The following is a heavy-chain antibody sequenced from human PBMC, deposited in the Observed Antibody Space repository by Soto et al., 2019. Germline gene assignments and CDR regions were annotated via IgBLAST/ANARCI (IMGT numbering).Heavy chain of an antibody. D-gene: IGHD6-13*01. CDR1: GGSISSGGYY. V-gene: IGHV4-31*03. CDR2: IYYSGST. J-gene: IGHJ6*02. CDR3: ARDLRIAGTYYYYGMDV. Sequence: QVQLQESGPGLVKPSQTLSLTCTVSGGSISSGGYYWSWIRQHPGKGLEWIGYIYYSGSTYYNPSLKSRVTISVVTSKNQFSLKLSSVTAADTAVYYCARDLRIAGTYYYYGMDVWGQGTTVTVSS.